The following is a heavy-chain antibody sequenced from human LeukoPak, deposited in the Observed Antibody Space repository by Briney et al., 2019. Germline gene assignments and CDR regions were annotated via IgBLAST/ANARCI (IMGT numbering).Heavy chain of an antibody. CDR1: GYTLTELS. V-gene: IGHV1-24*01. CDR3: ATDLWAGFFPSKKYYYDSSGYYYY. J-gene: IGHJ4*02. Sequence: PSVKVSCKVSGYTLTELSMHWVRQAPGKGLEWMGGFDPEDGERIYAQKFQGRVTMTEDTSTDTAYMELSSLRSEDTAVYYCATDLWAGFFPSKKYYYDSSGYYYYWGQGTLVTVST. CDR2: FDPEDGER. D-gene: IGHD3-22*01.